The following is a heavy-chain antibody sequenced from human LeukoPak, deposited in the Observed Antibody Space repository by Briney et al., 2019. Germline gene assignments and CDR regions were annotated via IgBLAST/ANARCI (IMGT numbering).Heavy chain of an antibody. CDR2: ISYDGSDK. D-gene: IGHD6-13*01. CDR3: ARSRESSWYRGHNWFDP. Sequence: PGGSLRLSCAASGFTFSSYAMTWVRQAPGKGLEWVAIISYDGSDKNYADSVMGRFTISRDNSKNTLNLQMNNLRPEDTAVYYCARSRESSWYRGHNWFDPWGQGTLVTVSS. V-gene: IGHV3-30*04. CDR1: GFTFSSYA. J-gene: IGHJ5*02.